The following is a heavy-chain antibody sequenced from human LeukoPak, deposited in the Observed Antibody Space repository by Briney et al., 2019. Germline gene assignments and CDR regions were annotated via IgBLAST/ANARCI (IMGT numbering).Heavy chain of an antibody. CDR1: GGSISGYY. Sequence: SETLSLTCTVSGGSISGYYWNWIRQPAGKGLEWIGRMHTSGSANYNPSLKSRITVSVDTSKNQFSLKLNSLTAADTAVYYCARKYWRPIVVVIRTPGYFDLWGRGTLVTVPS. V-gene: IGHV4-4*07. CDR3: ARKYWRPIVVVIRTPGYFDL. D-gene: IGHD3-22*01. CDR2: MHTSGSA. J-gene: IGHJ2*01.